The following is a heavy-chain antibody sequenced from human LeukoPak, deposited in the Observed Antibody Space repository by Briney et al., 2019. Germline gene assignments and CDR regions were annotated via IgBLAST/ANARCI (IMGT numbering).Heavy chain of an antibody. CDR3: ARYSGGWPYYFDF. Sequence: PSETLSLTCTVSGGSISISYWSWIRQPPGKGLEWIGYISNTGDTNYNPSLKSRVAMSLDTSKNQFSLHLNSVTAADTAVYFCARYSGGWPYYFDFWGQGARVTVSS. CDR1: GGSISISY. CDR2: ISNTGDT. J-gene: IGHJ4*02. V-gene: IGHV4-4*08. D-gene: IGHD6-19*01.